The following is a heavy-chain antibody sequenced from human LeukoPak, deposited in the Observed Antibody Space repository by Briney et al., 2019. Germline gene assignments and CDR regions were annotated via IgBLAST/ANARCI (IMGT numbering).Heavy chain of an antibody. CDR1: GDSVSSNSAA. Sequence: SQTLSLTCAISGDSVSSNSAAWNWIRRSPSRGLEWLGRTYYRSKWYNEYAVSMKSRITINTDTSKNQFSLQLNSVTPDDTAVYYCARGSWFDPWGQGTLVTVSS. J-gene: IGHJ5*02. CDR3: ARGSWFDP. V-gene: IGHV6-1*01. CDR2: TYYRSKWYN.